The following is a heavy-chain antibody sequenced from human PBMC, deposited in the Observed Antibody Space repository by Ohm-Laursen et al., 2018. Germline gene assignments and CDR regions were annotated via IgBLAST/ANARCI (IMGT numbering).Heavy chain of an antibody. CDR1: GFTFSSYG. V-gene: IGHV3-23*03. CDR2: IYSGGGT. D-gene: IGHD4-17*01. CDR3: ARSIKDYGDYG. J-gene: IGHJ4*02. Sequence: SLRLSCTASGFTFSSYGMNWVRQAPGKGLEWVSVIYSGGGTNYADSVKGQFTISRDNSKNTLYLQMNSLRAEDTAVYYCARSIKDYGDYGWGQGTLVTVSS.